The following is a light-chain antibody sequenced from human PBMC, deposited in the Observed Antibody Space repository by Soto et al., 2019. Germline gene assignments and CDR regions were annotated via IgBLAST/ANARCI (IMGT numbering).Light chain of an antibody. Sequence: DIQMTQSPSSLSASVGDRVTVTCRASQSIDTYLNWHQQRPGQAPKLLIYVASTLQSGVTSRFSGSGSGTHYHLTISSLQPEDFATYYCQQNQDIPPTFGQGTRVERK. CDR3: QQNQDIPPT. CDR1: QSIDTY. CDR2: VAS. J-gene: IGKJ1*01. V-gene: IGKV1-39*01.